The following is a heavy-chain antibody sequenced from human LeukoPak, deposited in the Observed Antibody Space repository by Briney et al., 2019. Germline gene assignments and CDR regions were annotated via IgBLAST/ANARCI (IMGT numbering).Heavy chain of an antibody. CDR1: GFTLSDYY. Sequence: GGSLRLSCEASGFTLSDYYMIWVRQGPGKGLEWVSYISGFGDIISYPDSVKGRFTISRDNARNSLYLQMNSLKTEDTAVYYCTTYSSGSCPFWGQGTLVTVSS. J-gene: IGHJ4*02. V-gene: IGHV3-11*01. D-gene: IGHD6-19*01. CDR3: TTYSSGSCPF. CDR2: ISGFGDII.